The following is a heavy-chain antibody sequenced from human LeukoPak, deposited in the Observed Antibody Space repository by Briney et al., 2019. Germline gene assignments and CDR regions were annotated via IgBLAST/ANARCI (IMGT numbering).Heavy chain of an antibody. V-gene: IGHV4-4*07. J-gene: IGHJ4*02. CDR3: ARSNPSVDYGDYAFDY. Sequence: SETLSLTCTVSGGSISSYYWSWIRQPAGKGLEWIGRIYTSGSTNYNPSLKSRVTMSVDTSKNQSSLKLSSVTAADTAVYYCARSNPSVDYGDYAFDYWGQGTLVTVSS. D-gene: IGHD4-17*01. CDR2: IYTSGST. CDR1: GGSISSYY.